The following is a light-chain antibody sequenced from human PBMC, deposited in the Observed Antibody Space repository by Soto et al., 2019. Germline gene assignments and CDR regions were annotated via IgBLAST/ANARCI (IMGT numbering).Light chain of an antibody. J-gene: IGKJ2*01. V-gene: IGKV3-20*01. Sequence: EIVLTQSPGTLSLSPGERATLSCRASQSVNNNYLAWYQQKPGQAPRLLIYGASSRATGIPDRFSGSGSGTDFILTISRLEPEAFAVYYCQQYGSSQYTFGQGTKLEIK. CDR2: GAS. CDR1: QSVNNNY. CDR3: QQYGSSQYT.